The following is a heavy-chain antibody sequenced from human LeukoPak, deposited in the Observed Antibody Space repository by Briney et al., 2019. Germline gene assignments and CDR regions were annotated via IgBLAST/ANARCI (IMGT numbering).Heavy chain of an antibody. CDR3: AKESSSSWYLFDY. J-gene: IGHJ4*02. Sequence: GGSLRLSCAASGFTFSSYAMSWVRQAPGRGLEWVSAISGSGGSTYYTDSVKGRFTISRDNSKNTLYLQMNSLRAEDTAVYYCAKESSSSWYLFDYWGQGTLVTVSS. D-gene: IGHD6-13*01. CDR2: ISGSGGST. V-gene: IGHV3-23*01. CDR1: GFTFSSYA.